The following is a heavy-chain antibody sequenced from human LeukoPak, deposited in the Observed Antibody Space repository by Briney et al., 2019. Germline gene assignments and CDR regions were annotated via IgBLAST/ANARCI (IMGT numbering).Heavy chain of an antibody. V-gene: IGHV3-73*01. CDR1: GFTFSGSA. CDR2: IRSIANSYAT. CDR3: TSQKWELLSHFDY. Sequence: GGSLRLSCAASGFTFSGSAMHWVRQASGKGLEWVGRIRSIANSYATAYAASVKGRFTISRDDSKNTAYLQMNSLKTEDTAVYYCTSQKWELLSHFDYWGQGTLVTVSS. J-gene: IGHJ4*02. D-gene: IGHD1-26*01.